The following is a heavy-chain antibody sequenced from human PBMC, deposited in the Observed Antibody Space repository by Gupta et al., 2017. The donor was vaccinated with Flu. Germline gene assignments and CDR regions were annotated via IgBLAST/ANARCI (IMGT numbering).Heavy chain of an antibody. D-gene: IGHD6-19*01. CDR3: TRLGWEQWLVAHY. CDR1: GFTFGDYA. Sequence: EVQLVESGGGLVQPGRSLRLSCIVSGFTFGDYAMSWFRQAPGKGLQWVGFIKTKGYGGTIEYAASVKGRFIISRDDSKSIAYLQMNNLKIEDTAVYYCTRLGWEQWLVAHYWGQGTLVTVSS. CDR2: IKTKGYGGTI. J-gene: IGHJ4*02. V-gene: IGHV3-49*03.